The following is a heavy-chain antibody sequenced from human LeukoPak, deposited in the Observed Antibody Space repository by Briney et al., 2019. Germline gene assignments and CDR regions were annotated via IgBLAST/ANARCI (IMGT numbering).Heavy chain of an antibody. V-gene: IGHV1-2*02. CDR1: GYTFTGYY. J-gene: IGHJ4*02. Sequence: ASVKVSCKASGYTFTGYYMHWVRQAPGQGLEWMGWINPNSGGTNYAQKFQGRVTMTRDTSISTAYMELSRLRSDDTAVYYCAKDQGVSSGWHPPSPDPFDYWGQGTLVTVSS. CDR3: AKDQGVSSGWHPPSPDPFDY. CDR2: INPNSGGT. D-gene: IGHD6-19*01.